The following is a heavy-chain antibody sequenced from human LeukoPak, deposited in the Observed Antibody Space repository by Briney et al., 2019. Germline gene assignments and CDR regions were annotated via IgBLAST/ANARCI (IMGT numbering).Heavy chain of an antibody. CDR1: GFTFSSYA. CDR2: ISGSGGST. J-gene: IGHJ4*02. Sequence: GGSLRLSCAASGFTFSSYAMSWVRQAPGKGLEWVSAISGSGGSTYYADSVKGRFTISRDNSKNTLYLRMNSLRAEDTAVYYCAKHPASDSSYLDYWGQGTLVTVSS. V-gene: IGHV3-23*01. CDR3: AKHPASDSSYLDY. D-gene: IGHD6-6*01.